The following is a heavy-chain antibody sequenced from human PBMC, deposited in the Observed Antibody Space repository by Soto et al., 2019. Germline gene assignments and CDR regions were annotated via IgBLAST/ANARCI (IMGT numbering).Heavy chain of an antibody. V-gene: IGHV1-69*14. D-gene: IGHD3-10*01. Sequence: QVQLVQSGAEVKKPGSSMKVSCKASGGTFSSYAISWVRQAPGQGLEWMGGIIPIFGTANYAQKFQGRVTITADKSTSTAYMELSSLRSDDTAVYYCASPTMDYYYYYGMDVWGQGTTVTVSS. CDR1: GGTFSSYA. CDR2: IIPIFGTA. J-gene: IGHJ6*02. CDR3: ASPTMDYYYYYGMDV.